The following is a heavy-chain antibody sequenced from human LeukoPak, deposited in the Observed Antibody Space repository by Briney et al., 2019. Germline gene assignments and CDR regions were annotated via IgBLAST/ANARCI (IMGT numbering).Heavy chain of an antibody. Sequence: GGPLRLSCAASGFTFSDYYMSWIRQAPGKGLEWVSYISSSGSTIYYADSVKGRFTISRDNAKNSLYLQMNSLRAEDTAVYYCARRRDSGSLQHFDYWGQGTLVTVSS. CDR3: ARRRDSGSLQHFDY. J-gene: IGHJ4*02. D-gene: IGHD1-26*01. CDR2: ISSSGSTI. V-gene: IGHV3-11*01. CDR1: GFTFSDYY.